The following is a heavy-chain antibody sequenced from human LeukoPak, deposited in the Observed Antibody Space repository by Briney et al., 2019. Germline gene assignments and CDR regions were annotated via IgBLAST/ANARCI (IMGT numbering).Heavy chain of an antibody. CDR3: ASGPAYYDYVWGSHQFDY. CDR2: ISAYNGNT. Sequence: SVKVSCKASGCTFTSYGISWVRQAPGHGLEWIGWISAYNGNTNYAQKLQGRVTMTTDTSTSTAYTELRSLRSDDTAVYYSASGPAYYDYVWGSHQFDYWGQGTLVTVSS. V-gene: IGHV1-18*01. J-gene: IGHJ4*02. D-gene: IGHD3-16*01. CDR1: GCTFTSYG.